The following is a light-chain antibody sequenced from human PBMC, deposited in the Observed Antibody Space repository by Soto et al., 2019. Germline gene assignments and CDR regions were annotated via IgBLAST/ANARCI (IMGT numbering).Light chain of an antibody. CDR2: RTS. CDR3: QQYNSWPPIT. CDR1: QSVSSD. J-gene: IGKJ5*01. Sequence: EIVMTQSPATLPVSPGERSTLSCRASQSVSSDLAWYQQKPGQPPRLLIYRTSIRATGIPARFSGSGSGTEFTLTISSMQSEDFVVYYCQQYNSWPPITFGQGTRLEIK. V-gene: IGKV3-15*01.